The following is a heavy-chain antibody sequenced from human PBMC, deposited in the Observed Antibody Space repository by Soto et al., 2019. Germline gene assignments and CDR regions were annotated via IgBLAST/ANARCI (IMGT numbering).Heavy chain of an antibody. Sequence: QLQLQESGPGLVKPSETLSLTCTVSGGSISSSNYYWGWIRQPPGKGLEWIGSIYYSGSTYYNPSLTSRVTIAVDTSTNPFSLELSSVTAADTPVYYCARNRWYGGYWGQGTLVTVSS. D-gene: IGHD6-13*01. CDR2: IYYSGST. V-gene: IGHV4-39*01. J-gene: IGHJ4*02. CDR1: GGSISSSNYY. CDR3: ARNRWYGGY.